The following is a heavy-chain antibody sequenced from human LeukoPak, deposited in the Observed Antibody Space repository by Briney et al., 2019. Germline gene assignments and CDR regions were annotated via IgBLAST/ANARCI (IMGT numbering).Heavy chain of an antibody. CDR2: ITSISSAS. CDR3: AKVVTMIVVVGDWFDP. Sequence: GGSLRLSCAASGFTFSIYAMSWVRQAPGKGLEWVSSITSISSASFYADSVKGRFTISRDNSRDTLYLQMNSLRAEDTAVYYCAKVVTMIVVVGDWFDPWGQGTLVTVSS. J-gene: IGHJ5*02. D-gene: IGHD3-22*01. CDR1: GFTFSIYA. V-gene: IGHV3-23*01.